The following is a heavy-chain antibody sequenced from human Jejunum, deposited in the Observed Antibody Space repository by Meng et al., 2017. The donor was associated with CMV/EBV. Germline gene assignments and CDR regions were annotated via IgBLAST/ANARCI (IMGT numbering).Heavy chain of an antibody. Sequence: SGYPFTTFGLNWLRQAPGQGLELMGWISPYNDNTHYAQKFQGRVTMTTDTYTNTAYMELRSLKSDDTAVYYCARDASVLYSGSYADFWGQGSLVTVSS. J-gene: IGHJ4*02. CDR1: GYPFTTFG. D-gene: IGHD1-26*01. CDR2: ISPYNDNT. CDR3: ARDASVLYSGSYADF. V-gene: IGHV1-18*01.